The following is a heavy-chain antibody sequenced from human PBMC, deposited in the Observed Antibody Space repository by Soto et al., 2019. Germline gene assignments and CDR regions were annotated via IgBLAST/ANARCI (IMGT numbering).Heavy chain of an antibody. Sequence: GGSLRLRSDAFGLIVENNFMHWVRQAPGRGLEWVSVINPEGRTYYADSVKDRFTISRDTSKNTLYLQMNSLRVEDTAVYYCARDTPGPLSCDPWGQGTQVIVTS. CDR3: ARDTPGPLSCDP. V-gene: IGHV3-66*01. CDR2: INPEGRT. CDR1: GLIVENNF. J-gene: IGHJ5*02.